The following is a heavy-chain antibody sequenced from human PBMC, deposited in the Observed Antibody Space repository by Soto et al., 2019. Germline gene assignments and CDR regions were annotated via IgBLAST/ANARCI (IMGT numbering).Heavy chain of an antibody. CDR2: INAGNGNT. Sequence: ASVKVSCKASGYTFTSYAMHWVRQAPGQRLEWMGWINAGNGNTKYSQKFQGRVTITRDTSASTAYMELSSLRSEDTAVYYCARDLEGCSGGSCYSIWFDPWGQGTLVTVSS. D-gene: IGHD2-15*01. V-gene: IGHV1-3*01. CDR3: ARDLEGCSGGSCYSIWFDP. J-gene: IGHJ5*02. CDR1: GYTFTSYA.